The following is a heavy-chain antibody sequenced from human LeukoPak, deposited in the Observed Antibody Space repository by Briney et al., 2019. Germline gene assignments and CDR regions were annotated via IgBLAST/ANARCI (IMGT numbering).Heavy chain of an antibody. J-gene: IGHJ4*02. Sequence: PSETLSLTCTVSSGSISTSNYYWGWVRQPPGKGLEWIGYIYYSGSTNYNPSLKSRVTISVDTSKNQFSLKLSSVTAADTAVYYCARTIFGVVDYFDYWGQGTLVTVSS. CDR2: IYYSGST. CDR1: SGSISTSNYY. V-gene: IGHV4-61*05. D-gene: IGHD3-3*01. CDR3: ARTIFGVVDYFDY.